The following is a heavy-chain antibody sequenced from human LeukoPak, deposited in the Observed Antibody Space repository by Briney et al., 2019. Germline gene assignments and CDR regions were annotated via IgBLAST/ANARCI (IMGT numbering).Heavy chain of an antibody. V-gene: IGHV4-59*08. D-gene: IGHD5-24*01. CDR1: RDSATGRF. Sequence: DTLSLPHSDSRDSATGRFRCCLQQPPGYALVRSGYVSSDGTTNYTPSLRSRLIMSVDTAKNDISLILASVTAADTAMYYCARLDCLVERCYNRWGRGTLVTVSP. CDR2: VSSDGTT. CDR3: ARLDCLVERCYNR. J-gene: IGHJ4*02.